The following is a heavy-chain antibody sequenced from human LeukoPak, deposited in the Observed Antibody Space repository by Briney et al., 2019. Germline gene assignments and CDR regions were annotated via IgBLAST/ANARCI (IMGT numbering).Heavy chain of an antibody. D-gene: IGHD1-1*01. V-gene: IGHV4-59*01. Sequence: SETLSLTCTVSGGSISSYYWSWIRQPPGKGLEWIGYIYYSGSTNYNPSLKSRVTISVDTSKNQFSLKLSSVTAADTAVYYCARDGLTGGAFDIWGQGTMVTVSS. CDR3: ARDGLTGGAFDI. CDR2: IYYSGST. CDR1: GGSISSYY. J-gene: IGHJ3*02.